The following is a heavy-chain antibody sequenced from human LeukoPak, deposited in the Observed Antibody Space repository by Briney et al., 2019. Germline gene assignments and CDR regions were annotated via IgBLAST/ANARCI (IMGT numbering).Heavy chain of an antibody. Sequence: SETLSLTCTVSGGSISSGSYYWGWIRQPPGKGLEWIGSIYYSGSTYYNPSLKSRVTISVDTSKNQFSLKLSSVTAADTAVYYCARHTYYYYYYYMDVWGKGATVTVSS. V-gene: IGHV4-39*01. CDR3: ARHTYYYYYYYMDV. CDR2: IYYSGST. CDR1: GGSISSGSYY. J-gene: IGHJ6*03.